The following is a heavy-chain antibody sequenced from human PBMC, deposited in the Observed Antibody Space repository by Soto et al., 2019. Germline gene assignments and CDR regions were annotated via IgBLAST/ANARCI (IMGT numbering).Heavy chain of an antibody. J-gene: IGHJ6*02. Sequence: SLRRSWAASGCTFSSYIMNWVRQAPGNGLECVSYISMSSSTRYYSACVKGRFTISRDNVKNSLYLHMNSLPDEDTAVYSCAIPLLEDSSAWYEEYYYGMDVWGPGTTV. CDR3: AIPLLEDSSAWYEEYYYGMDV. CDR2: ISMSSSTR. V-gene: IGHV3-48*02. CDR1: GCTFSSYI. D-gene: IGHD6-19*01.